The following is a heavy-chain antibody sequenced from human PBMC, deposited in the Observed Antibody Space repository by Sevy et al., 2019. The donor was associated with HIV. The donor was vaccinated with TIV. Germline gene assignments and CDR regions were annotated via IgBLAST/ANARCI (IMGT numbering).Heavy chain of an antibody. CDR2: INPNSGGT. CDR1: GYTFTGYY. D-gene: IGHD4-17*01. CDR3: ARATVTTGGAFDS. Sequence: ASVKVSCKASGYTFTGYYMHWVRQAPGQGLEWMGWINPNSGGTNYGQKFQGRVTMTRDTSISTAYMELSRLRSDDTAVYYCARATVTTGGAFDSWGQGTMVTVSS. J-gene: IGHJ3*02. V-gene: IGHV1-2*02.